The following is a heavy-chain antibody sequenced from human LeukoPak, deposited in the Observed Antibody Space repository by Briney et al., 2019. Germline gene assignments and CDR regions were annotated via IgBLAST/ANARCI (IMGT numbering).Heavy chain of an antibody. J-gene: IGHJ3*02. D-gene: IGHD6-13*01. Sequence: PWGSLRLSCAASGGTFSSYSMNWVRQAPGKGLEWVAYISSSSSTIYYADYVKGRFTISRDNAKNSLYLQMNSLRAEDTAVYYCARGGVGSWDHDAFDIWGQGTMVTVSS. CDR3: ARGGVGSWDHDAFDI. CDR1: GGTFSSYS. CDR2: ISSSSSTI. V-gene: IGHV3-48*01.